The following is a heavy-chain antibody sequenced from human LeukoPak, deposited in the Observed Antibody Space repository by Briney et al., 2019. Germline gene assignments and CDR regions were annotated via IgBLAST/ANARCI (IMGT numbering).Heavy chain of an antibody. CDR1: GFTFGSFA. CDR2: ISGGGSST. J-gene: IGHJ6*02. V-gene: IGHV3-23*01. CDR3: AREVRYYYDSSGSPYYYYGMDV. Sequence: GGSLRLSCSASGFTFGSFAMAWVRQAPGKGLEWVSTISGGGSSTYYADSVKGRFTFSRDNSKNTLYLQMNSLRAEDTAVYYCAREVRYYYDSSGSPYYYYGMDVWGQGTTVTVSS. D-gene: IGHD3-22*01.